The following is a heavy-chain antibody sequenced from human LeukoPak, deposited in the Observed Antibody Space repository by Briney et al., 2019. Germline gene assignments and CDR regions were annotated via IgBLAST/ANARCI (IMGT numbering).Heavy chain of an antibody. J-gene: IGHJ5*02. CDR2: INPSGGST. CDR3: ARERGVAVAGEGVDP. D-gene: IGHD6-19*01. V-gene: IGHV1-46*01. CDR1: GYTFTRHY. Sequence: ASVKVSCKASGYTFTRHYIQWVRQAPGQGLEWMGIINPSGGSTSYAQKFRGRVTLTRDTSTSTVYMELSSLRSEDTAVHYCARERGVAVAGEGVDPWGQGTLVTVSS.